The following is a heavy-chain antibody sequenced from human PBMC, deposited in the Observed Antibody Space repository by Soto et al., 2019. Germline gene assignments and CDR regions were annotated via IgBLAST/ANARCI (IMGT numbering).Heavy chain of an antibody. CDR2: INHTGDT. J-gene: IGHJ5*02. D-gene: IGHD3-3*01. CDR3: ATRITVFGLLIPPFDP. Sequence: QVHLQQWGAGLLKPSETLSLTCAVYGGSVNGYYWNWIRQPPGKGLEWIGEINHTGDTPYNPALKSRVTMSVDTSKNQFSLRLSSVTAADTAIYYCATRITVFGLLIPPFDPWGQGTQVTVSS. V-gene: IGHV4-34*02. CDR1: GGSVNGYY.